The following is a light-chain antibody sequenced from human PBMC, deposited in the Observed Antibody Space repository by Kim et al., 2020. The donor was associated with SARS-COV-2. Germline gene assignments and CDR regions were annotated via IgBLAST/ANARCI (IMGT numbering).Light chain of an antibody. CDR1: QSISAY. J-gene: IGKJ1*01. CDR3: QQSYSSWT. Sequence: SAAVRDRVTITCRASQSISAYLHWYQQKPGKAPKLLIYAASTLQTEVPSRFSGGGSGTDFTLTISSLQPEDFATYYCQQSYSSWTFGQGTKVDIK. CDR2: AAS. V-gene: IGKV1-39*01.